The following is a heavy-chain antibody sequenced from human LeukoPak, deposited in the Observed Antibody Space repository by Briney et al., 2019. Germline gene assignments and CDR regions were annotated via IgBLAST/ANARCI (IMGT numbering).Heavy chain of an antibody. CDR3: ARGLHRPGDWFDP. V-gene: IGHV1-46*01. CDR2: INPSGGST. D-gene: IGHD2-2*01. CDR1: GYTFTSYY. J-gene: IGHJ5*02. Sequence: ASVKVSCKASGYTFTSYYMHWVRQAPGQGVEWMGTINPSGGSTSYAQKFQGRVTMTRDTSTSTVYMELSSLRSEDTAVYYCARGLHRPGDWFDPWGQGTLVTVSS.